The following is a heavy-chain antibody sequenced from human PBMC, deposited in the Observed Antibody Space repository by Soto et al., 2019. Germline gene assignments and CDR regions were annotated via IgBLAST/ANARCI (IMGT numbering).Heavy chain of an antibody. CDR3: AKAGSGTSYDRIDY. D-gene: IGHD2-2*01. Sequence: PSETLSLTCTVSGGSISSGGYYWSWIRQHPGKGLEWIGYIYYSGSTYYSPSLKSRVTISVDTSKNQFSLKLSSVTAEDTAVYYCAKAGSGTSYDRIDYWGQGTLVTVSS. J-gene: IGHJ4*02. CDR2: IYYSGST. V-gene: IGHV4-31*03. CDR1: GGSISSGGYY.